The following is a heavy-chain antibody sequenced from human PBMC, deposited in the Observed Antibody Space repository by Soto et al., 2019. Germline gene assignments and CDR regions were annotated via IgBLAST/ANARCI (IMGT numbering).Heavy chain of an antibody. CDR2: IYWDDDK. Sequence: QITLKESGPTLVKPTQTLTLTCTFSGFSLSTSGVGVGWIRQPPGKALEWLAVIYWDDDKRSSSSLKSRLTITKDTSKNQVVLTMTNMDPVDTATYYCVHHPYYGLGTYSFDYWGQGILVTVSS. CDR1: GFSLSTSGVG. J-gene: IGHJ4*02. CDR3: VHHPYYGLGTYSFDY. V-gene: IGHV2-5*02. D-gene: IGHD3-10*01.